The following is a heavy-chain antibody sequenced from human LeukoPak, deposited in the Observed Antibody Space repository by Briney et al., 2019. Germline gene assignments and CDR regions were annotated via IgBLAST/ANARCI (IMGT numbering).Heavy chain of an antibody. J-gene: IGHJ4*02. CDR2: ISGSGGST. D-gene: IGHD3-10*01. CDR3: ANSQTYYYGSGSVDY. CDR1: GLTFSSYA. V-gene: IGHV3-23*01. Sequence: PGGSLRLSCAASGLTFSSYAMSWVRQAPGKGLEWVSAISGSGGSTYYADSVKGRFTISRDNSKNTLYLQMNSLRAEDTAVYYCANSQTYYYGSGSVDYWGQGTLVTVSS.